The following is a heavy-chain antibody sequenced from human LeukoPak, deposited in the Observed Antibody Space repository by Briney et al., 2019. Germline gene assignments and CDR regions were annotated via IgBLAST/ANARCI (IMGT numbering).Heavy chain of an antibody. J-gene: IGHJ6*04. CDR1: RYTFTIYD. V-gene: IGHV1-8*03. CDR2: MNPNSGNT. Sequence: GASVKVSSKPSRYTFTIYDIKWVRQATGQGLGWMGWMNPNSGNTGYAQKFRGRVTITRNTSISTAYMELSSLRSEDTAVYYCARGSGMDVWGKGTTVTVSS. CDR3: ARGSGMDV.